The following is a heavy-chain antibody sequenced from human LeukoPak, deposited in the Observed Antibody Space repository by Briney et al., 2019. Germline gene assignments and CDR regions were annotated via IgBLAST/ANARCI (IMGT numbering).Heavy chain of an antibody. Sequence: PSETLSLTCAVSGGSFSGYYWSWIRQPPGKGLEWIGEINHSGSTNHNPSLKGRLTISVDTSKNQFSLKLTSVTAADTAVYYCARGGTWPVRFDYWGQGTLVTVSS. CDR2: INHSGST. D-gene: IGHD6-19*01. CDR1: GGSFSGYY. J-gene: IGHJ4*02. CDR3: ARGGTWPVRFDY. V-gene: IGHV4-34*01.